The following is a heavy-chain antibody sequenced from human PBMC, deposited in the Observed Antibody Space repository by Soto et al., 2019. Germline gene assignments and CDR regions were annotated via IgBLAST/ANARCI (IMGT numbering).Heavy chain of an antibody. CDR3: ARERSSGWYVEY. V-gene: IGHV1-8*01. CDR1: GYTFTSYD. D-gene: IGHD6-19*01. Sequence: QVQLVQSGAEVKKPGAPVKVSCKASGYTFTSYDINWVRQATGQGLEWMGWMNPNSGNTGYAKKFQSSVPMTRNTSISTAYMELSSLRSEDTAVYYCARERSSGWYVEYWGQGTLVTVSS. CDR2: MNPNSGNT. J-gene: IGHJ4*02.